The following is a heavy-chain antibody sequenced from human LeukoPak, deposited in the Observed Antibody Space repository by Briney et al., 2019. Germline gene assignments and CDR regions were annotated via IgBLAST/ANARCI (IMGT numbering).Heavy chain of an antibody. V-gene: IGHV4-34*01. Sequence: SETLSLTCAVYGGSFSGYYWSWIRQPPGKGLKWIGEINHSGSTNYNPSLKSRVTISVDTSKNQFSLKLSSVTAADTAVYYCAKVAQRGYSYGNWFDPWGQGTLVTVSS. J-gene: IGHJ5*02. CDR1: GGSFSGYY. D-gene: IGHD5-18*01. CDR2: INHSGST. CDR3: AKVAQRGYSYGNWFDP.